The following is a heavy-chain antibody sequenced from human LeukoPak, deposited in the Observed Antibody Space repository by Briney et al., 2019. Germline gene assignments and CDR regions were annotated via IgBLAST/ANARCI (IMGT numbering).Heavy chain of an antibody. J-gene: IGHJ4*02. Sequence: PGGSLRLSCAASGFTFNNYAIHWVRQAPGKGLEYVSAINGLGDKTYYAHSVKGRFTISRDNSKNTVFLQMGSLRDEDMAVYFCARAPLEVAECYYFDSWGQGTLVAVSS. CDR2: INGLGDKT. CDR3: ARAPLEVAECYYFDS. CDR1: GFTFNNYA. V-gene: IGHV3-64*01. D-gene: IGHD6-19*01.